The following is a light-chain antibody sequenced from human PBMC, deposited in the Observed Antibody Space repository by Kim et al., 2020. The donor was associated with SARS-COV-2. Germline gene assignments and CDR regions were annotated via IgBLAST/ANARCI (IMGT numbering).Light chain of an antibody. CDR3: RQYGSYWT. CDR1: QNINSQ. CDR2: KAS. Sequence: DIQMTQSPSTLSASVGDGVTITCRASQNINSQLAWYQQKPGKAPKLLIYKASNLEGGVPSRFSGSGYGTEFTLTITSLQPDDFATYNCRQYGSYWTFGQGTKVEIK. J-gene: IGKJ1*01. V-gene: IGKV1-5*03.